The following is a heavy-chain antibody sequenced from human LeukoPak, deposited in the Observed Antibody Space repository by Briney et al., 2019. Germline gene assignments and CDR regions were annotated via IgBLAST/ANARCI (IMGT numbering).Heavy chain of an antibody. CDR3: ARVGSDFWSGYHQEAYYFDY. D-gene: IGHD3-3*01. Sequence: PGGSLRLSCAASGFTFSSYAMHWVRQAPGKGLEWVAVISYDGSNKYYADSVKGRFTISRDNSKNTLYLQMNSLRAEDTAVYYCARVGSDFWSGYHQEAYYFDYWGQGTLVTVSS. J-gene: IGHJ4*02. CDR2: ISYDGSNK. CDR1: GFTFSSYA. V-gene: IGHV3-30-3*01.